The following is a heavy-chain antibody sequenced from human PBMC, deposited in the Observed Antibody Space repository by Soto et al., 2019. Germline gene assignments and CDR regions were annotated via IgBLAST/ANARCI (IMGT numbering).Heavy chain of an antibody. J-gene: IGHJ4*02. CDR3: AHSVVAGLGYYLDY. CDR1: GFSLSTTRVA. CDR2: IYWDDDK. D-gene: IGHD6-19*01. V-gene: IGHV2-5*02. Sequence: QITLKESGPTLVKPTQTLTLTCTFSGFSLSTTRVAVGWIRQPPGKALEWLALIYWDDDKRYSPFLKSRLTIXXXTXXNQVVITMTNMDPVDTATYYCAHSVVAGLGYYLDYWGQGTLVTVSS.